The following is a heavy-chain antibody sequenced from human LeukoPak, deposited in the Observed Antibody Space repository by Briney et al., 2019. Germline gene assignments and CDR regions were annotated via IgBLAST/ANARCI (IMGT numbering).Heavy chain of an antibody. J-gene: IGHJ4*02. CDR3: ANLRLGSYFDY. Sequence: GRSLRLSCAASGFTFSSYGMHWVRQAPVKGLEWVAVISYDGSNKYYADSVKGRFTISRDNSKNTLYLQMNSLRAEDTAVYYCANLRLGSYFDYWGQGTLVTVSS. CDR1: GFTFSSYG. CDR2: ISYDGSNK. V-gene: IGHV3-30*18. D-gene: IGHD5/OR15-5a*01.